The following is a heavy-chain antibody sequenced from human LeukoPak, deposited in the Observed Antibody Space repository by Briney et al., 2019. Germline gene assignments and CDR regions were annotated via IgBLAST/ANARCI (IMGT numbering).Heavy chain of an antibody. J-gene: IGHJ6*03. CDR3: ARVAHDDYGDYRDYMDV. D-gene: IGHD4-17*01. CDR1: GGSFSGYY. V-gene: IGHV4-34*01. Sequence: SETLSLTCAVYGGSFSGYYWSWIRQPPGKGLEWIGEINHSGSTNYNPSLKSRVTISVDTSKNQFSLKLSSVTAADTAVYYCARVAHDDYGDYRDYMDVWGKGTTVTISS. CDR2: INHSGST.